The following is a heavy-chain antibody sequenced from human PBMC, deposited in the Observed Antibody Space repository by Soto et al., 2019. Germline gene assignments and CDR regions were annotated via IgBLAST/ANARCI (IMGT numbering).Heavy chain of an antibody. J-gene: IGHJ4*02. CDR3: ARGSVWDIVATKTYDY. CDR2: ISSSSSYI. V-gene: IGHV3-21*01. CDR1: GFTFSSYS. Sequence: PGGSLRLSCAASGFTFSSYSMNWVRQAPGKGLEWVSSISSSSSYIYYADSVKGRFTISRDNAKNSLYLQMNSLRAEDTAVYYCARGSVWDIVATKTYDYWGQGTLVTVSS. D-gene: IGHD5-12*01.